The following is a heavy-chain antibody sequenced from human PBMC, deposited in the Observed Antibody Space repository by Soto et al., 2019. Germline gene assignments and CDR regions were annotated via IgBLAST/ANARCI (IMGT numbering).Heavy chain of an antibody. D-gene: IGHD3-3*01. CDR3: ARDPHEFWTSYWFDP. CDR1: GYTFTRYA. V-gene: IGHV1-18*01. CDR2: ISAYDGKT. J-gene: IGHJ5*02. Sequence: SVKVSCKASGYTFTRYAMHWVRQAPGQGLELMGWISAYDGKTTYAEKFQGRVTLTTDTSTSTAYMELRSLRSDDTAIYYCARDPHEFWTSYWFDPWGQGTPVTVSS.